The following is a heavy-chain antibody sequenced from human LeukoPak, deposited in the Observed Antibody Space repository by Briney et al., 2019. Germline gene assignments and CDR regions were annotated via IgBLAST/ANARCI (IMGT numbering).Heavy chain of an antibody. Sequence: SETLSLTCTVSGGSISSYYWSWIRQPPGKGLEWIGYIYYSGSTNYNPSLKSRVTISVDTSKNQFSLKLSSVTAADTAVYYCARGWSGSDMWAFDIWGQGTMVTVYS. CDR1: GGSISSYY. CDR2: IYYSGST. J-gene: IGHJ3*02. CDR3: ARGWSGSDMWAFDI. D-gene: IGHD1-26*01. V-gene: IGHV4-59*01.